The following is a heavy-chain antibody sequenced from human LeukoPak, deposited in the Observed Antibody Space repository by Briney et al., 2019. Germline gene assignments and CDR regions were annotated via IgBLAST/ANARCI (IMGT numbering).Heavy chain of an antibody. V-gene: IGHV3-23*01. D-gene: IGHD2-8*01. Sequence: GGSLRLSCTVWGLTLCSCTMRGPRQAPGKGLEWVSAISDTGATTYDADSVKGRFTISRDNSRSTLYIQMNSLRAEDKALYYCEKTARFWRHRTNCVCSPFDYWGQGTLVTVSS. CDR3: EKTARFWRHRTNCVCSPFDY. J-gene: IGHJ4*02. CDR1: GLTLCSCT. CDR2: ISDTGATT.